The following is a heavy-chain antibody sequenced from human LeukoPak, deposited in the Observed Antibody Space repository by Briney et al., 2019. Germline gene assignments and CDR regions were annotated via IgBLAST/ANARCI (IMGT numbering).Heavy chain of an antibody. Sequence: PSETLSLTCNVSGGSISTTNYYWGWIRQPPGKGLEWLGDIHYSGSTYYNPSLQSRVTLSVDTSKNQFSLKLTSVTATDTAVYYCARTYPDCDYWGQGTLVTVSS. D-gene: IGHD2-21*02. CDR2: IHYSGST. CDR1: GGSISTTNYY. CDR3: ARTYPDCDY. J-gene: IGHJ4*02. V-gene: IGHV4-39*01.